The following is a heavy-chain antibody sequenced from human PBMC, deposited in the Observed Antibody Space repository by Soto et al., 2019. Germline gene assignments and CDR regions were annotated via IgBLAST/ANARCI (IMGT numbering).Heavy chain of an antibody. J-gene: IGHJ5*02. D-gene: IGHD1-1*01. V-gene: IGHV3-15*01. CDR1: GFILNNAW. CDR2: IRSKSDGGTT. Sequence: LRLSCAVSGFILNNAWMSWVRQAPGKGLEWVARIRSKSDGGTTDYAAPVKGRFTISRDDSKNTLYLQMNGLKSEDTAVYFCATLRRYLAGFDPWGQGTLVTVSS. CDR3: ATLRRYLAGFDP.